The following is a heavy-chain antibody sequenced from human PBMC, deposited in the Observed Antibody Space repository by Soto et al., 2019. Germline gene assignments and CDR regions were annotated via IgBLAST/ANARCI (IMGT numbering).Heavy chain of an antibody. CDR2: IYYSGST. D-gene: IGHD6-13*01. J-gene: IGHJ5*02. Sequence: SETLSLPCTVSCGSIISCYGSWIRQPPGKGLGGGGYIYYSGSTNYNPSLKRRVTISVDTSKNQFSLKLSSVTAADTAVYYCARESSSWPYNWFDPWGQGTLVTVSS. CDR3: ARESSSWPYNWFDP. CDR1: CGSIISCY. V-gene: IGHV4-59*01.